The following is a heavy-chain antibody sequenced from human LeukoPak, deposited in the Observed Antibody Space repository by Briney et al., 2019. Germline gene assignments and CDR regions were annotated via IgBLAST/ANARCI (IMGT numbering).Heavy chain of an antibody. D-gene: IGHD3-22*01. V-gene: IGHV1-69*05. CDR2: GIPIFGTA. CDR3: ARDLDYYDSSGYHYY. J-gene: IGHJ4*02. CDR1: GGTFSSYA. Sequence: GASVKVSCKASGGTFSSYAISWVRQAPGQGLEWMGGGIPIFGTANYAQKFQGRVTITTDESTSTAYMELSSLRSEDTAVYYCARDLDYYDSSGYHYYWGQGTLVTVSS.